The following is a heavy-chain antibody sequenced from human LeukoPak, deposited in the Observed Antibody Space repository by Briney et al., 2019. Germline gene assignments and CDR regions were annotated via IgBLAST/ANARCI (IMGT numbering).Heavy chain of an antibody. V-gene: IGHV3-30*04. J-gene: IGHJ4*02. D-gene: IGHD6-13*01. CDR2: ISSDGSNK. CDR1: GFTFSSYP. CDR3: AREATAGY. Sequence: PGGTLRFSGAASGFTFSSYPMHWVRQAPGKGLEWVAVISSDGSNKYYADSMKGRFTISRDNAKNSLYLQMNGLRAEDTAVYFCAREATAGYWGQGTLVTVSS.